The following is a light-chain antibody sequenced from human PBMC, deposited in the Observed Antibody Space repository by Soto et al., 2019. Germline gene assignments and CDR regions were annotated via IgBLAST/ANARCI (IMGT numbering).Light chain of an antibody. J-gene: IGKJ1*01. V-gene: IGKV1-39*01. CDR2: VAS. CDR3: QQNDSTRLT. CDR1: QSISTF. Sequence: DIQMTQSPSSLSASVGDRVTITCRASQSISTFLNWYQQKPGKAPKLLIYVASRLQSGVPSRFSDNVSGTQFTQTISSLQPDDFATYCCQQNDSTRLTFCQGTKVYIK.